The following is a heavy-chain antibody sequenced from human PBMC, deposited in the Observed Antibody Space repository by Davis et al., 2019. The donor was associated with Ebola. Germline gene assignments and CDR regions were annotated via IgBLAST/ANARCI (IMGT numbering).Heavy chain of an antibody. CDR1: GFTSSSYW. CDR2: ITGSGGSR. Sequence: GGSLRLSCAPSGFTSSSYWIHWVRQAPGKWLEWVSSITGSGGSRYHADSVKGRFTISRDNSKNTLLLQMHSLRVEDTAVYYCARGLWEEFDQWGQGTPVTVSS. CDR3: ARGLWEEFDQ. D-gene: IGHD1-26*01. V-gene: IGHV3-23*01. J-gene: IGHJ4*02.